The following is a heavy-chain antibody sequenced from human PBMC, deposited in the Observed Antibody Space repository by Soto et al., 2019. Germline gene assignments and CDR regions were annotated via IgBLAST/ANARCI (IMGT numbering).Heavy chain of an antibody. CDR1: GYSLSSGSY. J-gene: IGHJ4*01. CDR3: ARVHVMVVAGSTFDY. D-gene: IGHD6-19*01. Sequence: SATLSLTCAVSGYSLSSGSYWGWIRQPPGKGPEWIASIYHGGTTFYNPSLKSRVTLSVDTSKNHYSLKLRSVTAADTAVYYCARVHVMVVAGSTFDYWGPGIQVTVSS. V-gene: IGHV4-38-2*01. CDR2: IYHGGTT.